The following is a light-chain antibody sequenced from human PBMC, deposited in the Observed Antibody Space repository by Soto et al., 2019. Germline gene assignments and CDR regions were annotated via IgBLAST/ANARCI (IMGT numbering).Light chain of an antibody. V-gene: IGLV2-14*01. CDR2: DVS. J-gene: IGLJ1*01. CDR1: SSDVGGYNY. Sequence: QSVLTQPASVSGSPGQSITLSCTGTSSDVGGYNYVSWYQQHPGKAPKLMIYDVSNRPSGVSNRFSGSKPGNTASLTISGLQAEDEADYYCSSYTSSRSYVFGTGTKVTVL. CDR3: SSYTSSRSYV.